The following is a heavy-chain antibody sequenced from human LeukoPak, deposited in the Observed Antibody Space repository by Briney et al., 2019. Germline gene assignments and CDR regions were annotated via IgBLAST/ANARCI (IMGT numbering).Heavy chain of an antibody. CDR2: IYYSGNT. D-gene: IGHD3/OR15-3a*01. Sequence: SETLSLTCAVYGGSFSGYYWSWIRQPPGKGLEWIGSIYYSGNTYYNASLKGQVSISIDTSKNQFSLRLTSLTAADTAVYYCARQTGSGLFILPGGQGTLVTVSS. CDR1: GGSFSGYY. V-gene: IGHV4-34*01. J-gene: IGHJ4*02. CDR3: ARQTGSGLFILP.